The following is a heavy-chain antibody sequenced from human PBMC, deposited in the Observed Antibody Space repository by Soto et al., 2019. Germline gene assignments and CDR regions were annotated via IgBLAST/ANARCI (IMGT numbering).Heavy chain of an antibody. D-gene: IGHD2-15*01. CDR2: IFYSGST. CDR1: GGSISSGNYY. J-gene: IGHJ4*02. V-gene: IGHV4-31*03. CDR3: ARGGSGDIVVVAAIDY. Sequence: QVQLQESGPGLVKPSQTLSLTCTVSGGSISSGNYYWSWIRQHPGKGLEWIGYIFYSGSTYYNPSLKSRVNNSVDTSRNRFSRMLSPVTVADTAVYYCARGGSGDIVVVAAIDYWGQGTLVTVSS.